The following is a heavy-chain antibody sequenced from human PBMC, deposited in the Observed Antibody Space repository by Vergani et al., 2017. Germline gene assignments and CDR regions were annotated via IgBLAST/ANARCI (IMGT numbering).Heavy chain of an antibody. CDR3: AHSHSSSWSIPYYCDY. CDR2: LYWDDDK. V-gene: IGHV2-5*02. D-gene: IGHD6-13*01. CDR1: GFSLSTSGVG. Sequence: QITLKESGPTLVKPTQTLTLTCTFSGFSLSTSGVGVGWIRQPPGKALEWLALLYWDDDKRYSPSLQSRLTITKDTSTNQVVLTMTNMDPVDTATYYCAHSHSSSWSIPYYCDYWGRGTLVTVAS. J-gene: IGHJ4*02.